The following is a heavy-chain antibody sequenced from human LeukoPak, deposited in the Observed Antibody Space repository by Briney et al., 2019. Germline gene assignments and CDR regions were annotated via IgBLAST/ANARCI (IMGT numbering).Heavy chain of an antibody. Sequence: SETLSLTCAVYGGSFSGYYWSWLRQPPGKGLEWIGYIYYSGSTNYNPSLKSRVTISVDTSKNQFSLKLSSVTAADTAVYYCARYHDYGGNVFDYWGQGTLVTVSS. CDR2: IYYSGST. CDR1: GGSFSGYY. V-gene: IGHV4-59*08. J-gene: IGHJ4*02. D-gene: IGHD4-17*01. CDR3: ARYHDYGGNVFDY.